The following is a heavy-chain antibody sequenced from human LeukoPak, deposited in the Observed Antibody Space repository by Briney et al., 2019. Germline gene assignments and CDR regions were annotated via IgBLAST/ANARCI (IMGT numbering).Heavy chain of an antibody. D-gene: IGHD1-7*01. CDR3: ARAGGWNYELDFDY. V-gene: IGHV4-61*02. CDR1: GGSISSGSYY. J-gene: IGHJ4*02. Sequence: SETLSLTCTVSGGSISSGSYYWSWIPQPAGKGLEWIGRIYTSGSTNYNPSLKSRVTISVDTSKNQFSLKLSSVTAADTAVYYCARAGGWNYELDFDYWGQGTLVTVSS. CDR2: IYTSGST.